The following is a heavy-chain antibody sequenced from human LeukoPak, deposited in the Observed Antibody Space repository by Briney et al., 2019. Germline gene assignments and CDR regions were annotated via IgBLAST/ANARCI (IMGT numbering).Heavy chain of an antibody. J-gene: IGHJ6*02. Sequence: AGGSLRLSCAASGFTFSSYWMSWVHQAPGKGLEWLANIKQDGSEKYYVDSVKGRFTISRDNAKNSLYLQMNSLRAEDTAVYYCARITDYYGMDVWGQGTTVTVSS. D-gene: IGHD3-10*01. CDR1: GFTFSSYW. V-gene: IGHV3-7*05. CDR2: IKQDGSEK. CDR3: ARITDYYGMDV.